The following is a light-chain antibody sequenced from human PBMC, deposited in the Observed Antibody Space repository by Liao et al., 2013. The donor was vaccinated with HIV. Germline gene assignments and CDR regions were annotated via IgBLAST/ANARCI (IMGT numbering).Light chain of an antibody. J-gene: IGLJ3*02. CDR2: YDS. CDR3: QSADSSGPWV. Sequence: SYELTQPPSVSVAPGKTARIACGGNNIGSKSVHWFQQKPGQAPVLVICYDSDRPSGIPERFSGSSSGTTVTLTISGVQAEDEADYYCQSADSSGPWVFGGGTKLTVL. CDR1: NIGSKS. V-gene: IGLV3-21*01.